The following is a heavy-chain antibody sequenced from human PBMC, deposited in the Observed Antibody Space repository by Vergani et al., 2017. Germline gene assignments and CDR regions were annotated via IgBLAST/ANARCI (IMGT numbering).Heavy chain of an antibody. CDR2: IKQDGSEK. CDR1: GFTFSSYW. CDR3: ARGGYMVREVISPRPYYYYGMDV. V-gene: IGHV3-7*04. J-gene: IGHJ6*02. Sequence: EVQLVESGGGLVQPGGSLRLSCAASGFTFSSYWMSWVRQAPGKGLEWVAKIKQDGSEKYYVDSVKGRFTISRANAKNSLYLQMNSLRAEDTAVYYCARGGYMVREVISPRPYYYYGMDVWGQGSMVTVSS. D-gene: IGHD3-10*01.